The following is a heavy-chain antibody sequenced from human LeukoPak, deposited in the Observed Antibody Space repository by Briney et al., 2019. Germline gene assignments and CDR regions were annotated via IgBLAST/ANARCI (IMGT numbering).Heavy chain of an antibody. Sequence: GASVKVSFKASGYTFTSYDINWVRQATGQGLEWMGWMNPNSGNTGYAQKFQGRVTMTRNTSISTAYMELSSLRSEDTAVYYCARGQRYFDWLFDYWGQGTLVTVSS. V-gene: IGHV1-8*01. D-gene: IGHD3-9*01. CDR2: MNPNSGNT. J-gene: IGHJ4*02. CDR3: ARGQRYFDWLFDY. CDR1: GYTFTSYD.